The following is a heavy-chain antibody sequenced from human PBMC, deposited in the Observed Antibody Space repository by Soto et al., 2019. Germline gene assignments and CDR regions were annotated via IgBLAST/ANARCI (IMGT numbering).Heavy chain of an antibody. Sequence: GGSRRLSCAASGFTFSSYGMHWVRQAPGKGLEWVAVIWYDGSNKYYADSVKGRFTISRDNSKNTLYLQMNSLRAEDTAVYYCARASGYYYGMDVWGQGTTVTVSS. CDR1: GFTFSSYG. CDR3: ARASGYYYGMDV. J-gene: IGHJ6*02. V-gene: IGHV3-33*01. CDR2: IWYDGSNK.